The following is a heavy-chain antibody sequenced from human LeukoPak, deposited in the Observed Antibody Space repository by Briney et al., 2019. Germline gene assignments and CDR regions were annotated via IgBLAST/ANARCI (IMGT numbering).Heavy chain of an antibody. V-gene: IGHV3-30*01. CDR3: ARGAHPGIAAAGIDY. CDR1: GFTFSSYA. Sequence: PGGSLRLSCAASGFTFSSYAMHWVRQAPGKGLEWVAVISYDGSNKYYADSVKGRFTISRDNSKNTLYLQMNSLRAEDTAVYYCARGAHPGIAAAGIDYWGQGTLVTVSS. J-gene: IGHJ4*02. D-gene: IGHD6-13*01. CDR2: ISYDGSNK.